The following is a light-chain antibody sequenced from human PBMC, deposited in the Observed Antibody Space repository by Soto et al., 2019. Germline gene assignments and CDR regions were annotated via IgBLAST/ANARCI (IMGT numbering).Light chain of an antibody. V-gene: IGLV1-44*01. CDR3: AAWDDSLNVPVYV. CDR1: SSNIGSNT. J-gene: IGLJ1*01. Sequence: QSVLTQPPSASGTPGQRVTISCSGSSSNIGSNTVNWYQQLPGTAPKLLIYSNNQRPSGVPDRFSGSKSGTSASLAIIGLQSEDEADFYCAAWDDSLNVPVYVFGTGTKLTVL. CDR2: SNN.